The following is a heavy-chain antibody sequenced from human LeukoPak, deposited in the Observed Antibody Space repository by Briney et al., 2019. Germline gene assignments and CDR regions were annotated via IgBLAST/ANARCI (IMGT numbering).Heavy chain of an antibody. CDR3: ARAPSNYYDSSGYRFDY. D-gene: IGHD3-22*01. V-gene: IGHV1-46*01. CDR2: INPSGGST. J-gene: IGHJ4*02. Sequence: ASVKVSCKASGYTFTSYYMHWVRQAPGQGLEWMGIINPSGGSTSYAQKFQGRVTMTRDTSTSTVYMELSSLRSEDTAVYYCARAPSNYYDSSGYRFDYWGQGTLVTVSS. CDR1: GYTFTSYY.